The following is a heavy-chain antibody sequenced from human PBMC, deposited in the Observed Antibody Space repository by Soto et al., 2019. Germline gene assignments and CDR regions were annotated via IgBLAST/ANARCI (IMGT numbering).Heavy chain of an antibody. CDR3: AKEGKIYDLSPGYYDLHHFDY. D-gene: IGHD3-9*01. CDR2: ISGSGGST. Sequence: EVQLLESGGGLVQPGGSLSLPCAASGFTFSSYAMSWVRQAPGKGLEWVSAISGSGGSTYYADSVKGRFTRSRDNSTNTLYMNMNRLRDEDTAVYYCAKEGKIYDLSPGYYDLHHFDYWGQGTLVTVSS. CDR1: GFTFSSYA. J-gene: IGHJ4*02. V-gene: IGHV3-23*01.